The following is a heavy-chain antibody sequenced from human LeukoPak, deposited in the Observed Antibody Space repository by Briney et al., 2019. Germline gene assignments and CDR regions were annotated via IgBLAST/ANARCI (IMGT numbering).Heavy chain of an antibody. D-gene: IGHD1-26*01. J-gene: IGHJ4*02. CDR2: ISGSGGST. CDR1: GFTFSSYA. CDR3: AKGPRYGGSPLGWYFDY. V-gene: IGHV3-23*01. Sequence: GGSLRLSCAASGFTFSSYAVSWVRQAPGKGLEWVSAISGSGGSTYYADSVKGRFTISRDNSKNTLYLQMNSLRAEDTAVYYCAKGPRYGGSPLGWYFDYWGQGTLVTVSS.